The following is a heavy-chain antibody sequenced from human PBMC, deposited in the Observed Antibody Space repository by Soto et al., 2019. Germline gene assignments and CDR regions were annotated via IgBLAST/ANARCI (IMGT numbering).Heavy chain of an antibody. CDR3: ASPSMVRGVIIFDY. CDR2: ISGSGDNT. CDR1: GFTFSNYV. J-gene: IGHJ4*02. D-gene: IGHD3-10*01. Sequence: GGSLRLSCAASGFTFSNYVMSWVRQAPGKGLEWVSAISGSGDNTYYADSVKGRFTISRDNSKNTLYLQMNSLRAEDTAVYYCASPSMVRGVIIFDYWGQGTLVTVSS. V-gene: IGHV3-23*01.